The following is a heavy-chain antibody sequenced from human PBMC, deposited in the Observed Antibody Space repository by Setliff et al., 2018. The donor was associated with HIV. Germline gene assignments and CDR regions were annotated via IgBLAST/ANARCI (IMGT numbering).Heavy chain of an antibody. CDR1: GDSITSHY. V-gene: IGHV4-4*07. J-gene: IGHJ4*02. D-gene: IGHD3-22*01. CDR3: ARGLSFYDPGGFDY. Sequence: SETLSLTCTVSGDSITSHYWSWIRQPAGKGLEWIGRNYNPSLKSRVTMSVDTSKNQFSLKLSSVTAADTAVYYCARGLSFYDPGGFDYWGQGTLVTVSS.